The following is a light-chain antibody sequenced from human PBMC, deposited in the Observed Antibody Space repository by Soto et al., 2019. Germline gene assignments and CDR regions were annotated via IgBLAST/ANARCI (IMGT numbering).Light chain of an antibody. CDR2: GAS. CDR3: QQDYNLPLT. Sequence: EIVMTQSPVILSVSPGERATLSCRASQSVSSNLAWYQQIPGQAPRLLIYGASTRATSIKDRFSGSGSGTDFTLTLRRLKTEDFAVYYCQQDYNLPLTVGGGTKGDIK. J-gene: IGKJ4*01. CDR1: QSVSSN. V-gene: IGKV3D-15*01.